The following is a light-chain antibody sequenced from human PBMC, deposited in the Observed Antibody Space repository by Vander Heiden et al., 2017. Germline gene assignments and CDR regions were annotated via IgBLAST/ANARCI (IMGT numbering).Light chain of an antibody. V-gene: IGKV1-9*01. Sequence: DTQLTQSPSFLSASVGDRVTITCRASQGIRSYLAWYQQKPGKAPKLLIYAASTLQSGIPSRFSGSGSGTEFSLTISSLQPEDFAAYYCQQLNSYPQTFGQGTKLEIK. CDR1: QGIRSY. CDR2: AAS. CDR3: QQLNSYPQT. J-gene: IGKJ2*01.